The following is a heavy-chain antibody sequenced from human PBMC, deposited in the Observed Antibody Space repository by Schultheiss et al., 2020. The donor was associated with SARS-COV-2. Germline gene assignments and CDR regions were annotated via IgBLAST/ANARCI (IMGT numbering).Heavy chain of an antibody. CDR1: GFTFSSYG. Sequence: GGSLRLSCSASGFTFSSYGVHWVRQAPGKGLEWVSAISGSGGSTYYADSVKGRFTISRDNSKNTLYLQMNSLRAEDTAVYYCAKDEKKYYYDSSGYYGSHCLGQGTLVTVSS. V-gene: IGHV3-23*01. CDR2: ISGSGGST. D-gene: IGHD3-22*01. J-gene: IGHJ4*02. CDR3: AKDEKKYYYDSSGYYGSHC.